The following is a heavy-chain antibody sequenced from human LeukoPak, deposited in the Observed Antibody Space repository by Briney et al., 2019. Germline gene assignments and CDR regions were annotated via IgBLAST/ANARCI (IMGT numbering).Heavy chain of an antibody. V-gene: IGHV1-2*02. CDR1: VFTFTAYY. CDR2: TNPNSGDT. J-gene: IGHJ4*02. D-gene: IGHD6-19*01. Sequence: ASVKVSCMASVFTFTAYYMHWVRQAPGQGLEWMGWTNPNSGDTNYAQKFQGRVTMTRDTSISTAYMKLSSLRTDDTAVYYCARGPIAVADHRLDYWGQGNLVTVSS. CDR3: ARGPIAVADHRLDY.